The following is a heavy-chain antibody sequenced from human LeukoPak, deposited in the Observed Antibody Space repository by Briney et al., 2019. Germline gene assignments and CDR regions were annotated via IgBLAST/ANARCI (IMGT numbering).Heavy chain of an antibody. Sequence: SETLSLTCAVSGGSISSSNWWSWVRQPPGKGLEWIGEIYHSGSTNYNPSLKSRVTISVDKSKNQFSLKLSSVTAADTAVYYCARDRTQWLSSNWYGPFDPWGQGTLVTVSS. CDR1: GGSISSSNW. D-gene: IGHD6-13*01. V-gene: IGHV4-4*02. CDR3: ARDRTQWLSSNWYGPFDP. J-gene: IGHJ5*02. CDR2: IYHSGST.